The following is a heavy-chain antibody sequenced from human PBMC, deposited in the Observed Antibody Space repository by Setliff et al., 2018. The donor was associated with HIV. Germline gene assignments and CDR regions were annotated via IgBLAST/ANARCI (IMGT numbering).Heavy chain of an antibody. CDR3: ARDGMSSHYYYGMDV. Sequence: GESLKISCTASGFTVSSTYMNWVRQAPGKGLEWVSVIYTGGTTDYADSVKGRFTISRDNSKNTLYLQMNSLRAEDTAVYYCARDGMSSHYYYGMDVWGQGTTVTVSS. D-gene: IGHD6-6*01. CDR1: GFTVSSTY. V-gene: IGHV3-53*01. CDR2: IYTGGTT. J-gene: IGHJ6*02.